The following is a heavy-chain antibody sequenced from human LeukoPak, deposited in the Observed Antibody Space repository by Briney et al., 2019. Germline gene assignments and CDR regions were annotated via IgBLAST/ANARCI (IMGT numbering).Heavy chain of an antibody. V-gene: IGHV4-39*07. J-gene: IGHJ3*02. CDR2: IYYSGST. CDR3: ARDEKDDFWSDRRGAFDI. Sequence: SETLSLTCTVSGGSISSSSYYWGWIRQPPGKGLEWIGSIYYSGSTYYNPSLKSRVTISVDTSKNQFSLKLSSVTAADTAVYYCARDEKDDFWSDRRGAFDIWGQGTMVTVSS. D-gene: IGHD3-3*01. CDR1: GGSISSSSYY.